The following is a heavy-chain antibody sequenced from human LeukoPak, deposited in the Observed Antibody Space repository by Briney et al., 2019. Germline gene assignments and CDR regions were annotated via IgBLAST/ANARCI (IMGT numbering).Heavy chain of an antibody. V-gene: IGHV1-69*13. J-gene: IGHJ6*02. D-gene: IGHD3-3*01. CDR1: GGTFSSYA. Sequence: GASVKVSCKASGGTFSSYAISWVRQAPGQGLEWMGGIIPIFGTANYAQKFQGRVTITADESTSTAYMELRSLRSEDTAVYYCARDSYDFWSGYRADYYYGMDVWGQGTTVTVSS. CDR3: ARDSYDFWSGYRADYYYGMDV. CDR2: IIPIFGTA.